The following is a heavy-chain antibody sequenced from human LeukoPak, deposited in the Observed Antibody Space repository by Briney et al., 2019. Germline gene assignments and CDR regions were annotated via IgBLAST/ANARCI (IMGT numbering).Heavy chain of an antibody. CDR1: GYTFTGYY. J-gene: IGHJ6*03. CDR3: ARVRYSSGWEDFYYYYYYMDV. D-gene: IGHD6-19*01. V-gene: IGHV1-2*02. Sequence: ASVKVSCKASGYTFTGYYMHWVRQAPGQGLEWMGWINPNSGGTNYAQKFQGRVTMTRDTSISTAYMELSRLRSDDTAVYYCARVRYSSGWEDFYYYYYYMDVWGKGTTVTVSS. CDR2: INPNSGGT.